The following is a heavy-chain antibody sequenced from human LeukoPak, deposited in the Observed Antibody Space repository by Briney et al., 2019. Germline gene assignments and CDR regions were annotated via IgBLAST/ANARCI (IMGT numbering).Heavy chain of an antibody. J-gene: IGHJ4*02. D-gene: IGHD4-11*01. CDR2: INPNSGET. V-gene: IGHV1-2*02. CDR1: GYTFTDYY. CDR3: ARDRDYSNTERGFDY. Sequence: GASVKLSCKTSGYTFTDYYIHWVRQAPGQGLEWMGWINPNSGETNSAQKFQGRVTMTGDTSISTAYMELRRVTSDDTAVYYCARDRDYSNTERGFDYWGQGTLVTVSS.